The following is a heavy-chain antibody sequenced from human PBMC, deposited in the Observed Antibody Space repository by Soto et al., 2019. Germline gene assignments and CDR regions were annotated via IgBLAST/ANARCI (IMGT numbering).Heavy chain of an antibody. CDR1: GFTVSSNY. Sequence: GGSLRLSCAASGFTVSSNYMSWVRQAPGKGPEWVSVIYSGGSTYYADSVKGRFTISRHNSKNTLYLQMNSLRAEDTAVYYCAKKWDYYGLGSFPYGLDVWGQGTTVTVSS. D-gene: IGHD3-10*01. V-gene: IGHV3-53*01. J-gene: IGHJ6*02. CDR3: AKKWDYYGLGSFPYGLDV. CDR2: IYSGGST.